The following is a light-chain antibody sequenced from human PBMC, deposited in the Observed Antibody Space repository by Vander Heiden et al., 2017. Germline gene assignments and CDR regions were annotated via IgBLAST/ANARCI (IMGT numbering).Light chain of an antibody. CDR2: DAS. CDR1: QSVSSW. CDR3: QRYNSYPLT. J-gene: IGKJ4*01. Sequence: DIQMTQPPSTRSASVGDSVTITCRASQSVSSWLASYQQKPGKAPKLLIYDASSLESGVPSRFSGSGSGTEFTLTISSLQPDDFATYYCQRYNSYPLTFSGGTKVKIK. V-gene: IGKV1-5*01.